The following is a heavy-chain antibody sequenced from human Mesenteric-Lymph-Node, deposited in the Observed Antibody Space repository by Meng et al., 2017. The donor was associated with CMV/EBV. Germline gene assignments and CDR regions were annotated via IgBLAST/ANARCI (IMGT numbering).Heavy chain of an antibody. CDR3: ARWTGIATPGPFDY. CDR1: GFTFSFYA. CDR2: IYRGDSST. J-gene: IGHJ4*02. Sequence: GESLKISCAASGFTFSFYAMSWVRQAPGKGLEWVSLIYRGDSSTHYADSVKGRFIIFRDNSKNMLYLQVNRLRVEDSAVYYCARWTGIATPGPFDYWGQGTRVTVSS. V-gene: IGHV3-23*03. D-gene: IGHD6-13*01.